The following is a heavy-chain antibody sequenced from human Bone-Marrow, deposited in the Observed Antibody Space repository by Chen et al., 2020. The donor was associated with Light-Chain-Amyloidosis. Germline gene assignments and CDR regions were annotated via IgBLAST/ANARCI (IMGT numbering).Heavy chain of an antibody. D-gene: IGHD2-15*01. CDR2: ISKDARND. Sequence: QVQLVDSGGGVVQPGRSLRLSCVASGFIFSDYAMHWVRQAPGKGLEWVALISKDARNDLYADSVKGRFTVSRENSKNTLYVQMNSLRAEDTAVYYCAREFGRHCSGGNCYSGYFDHWGQGTLVTVSS. J-gene: IGHJ4*02. V-gene: IGHV3-30*04. CDR1: GFIFSDYA. CDR3: AREFGRHCSGGNCYSGYFDH.